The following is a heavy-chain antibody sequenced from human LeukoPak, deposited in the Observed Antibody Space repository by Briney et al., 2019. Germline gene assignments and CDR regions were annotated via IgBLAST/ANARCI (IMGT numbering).Heavy chain of an antibody. D-gene: IGHD3-10*01. J-gene: IGHJ5*02. CDR2: IYYSGTT. V-gene: IGHV4-59*12. CDR3: ARDETHFYGSGSSNWSDP. Sequence: SETLSLTCSVSGGSISGYYWSWIRQPPGKGLEWIGYIYYSGTTIYNPSLKSRLTIPLDTSKNQFSLNLSSVTAADTAVYYCARDETHFYGSGSSNWSDPWGQGILVTVSS. CDR1: GGSISGYY.